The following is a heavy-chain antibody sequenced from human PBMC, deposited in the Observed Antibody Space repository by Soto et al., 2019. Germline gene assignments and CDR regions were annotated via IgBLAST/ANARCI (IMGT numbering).Heavy chain of an antibody. CDR3: AKEVVVAPGAIRGYGLDV. CDR1: GGSISSPNW. Sequence: QVQLQESGPGLLKPSGTLSLTCAVSGGSISSPNWWSWVRQSPGKGLEWIGEIYHSGTTNYNPSLKSRVTISLEKSKSQFSLKVTSVTAADTAIYYCAKEVVVAPGAIRGYGLDVWGPGTTVTVSS. D-gene: IGHD2-2*02. J-gene: IGHJ6*02. V-gene: IGHV4-4*02. CDR2: IYHSGTT.